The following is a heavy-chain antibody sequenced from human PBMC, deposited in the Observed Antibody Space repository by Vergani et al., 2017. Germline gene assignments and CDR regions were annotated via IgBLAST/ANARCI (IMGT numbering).Heavy chain of an antibody. CDR2: ISYDGSNK. CDR3: ARDWGYCSSTSCYGAFDI. CDR1: GFTFSSYA. Sequence: QVQLVESGGGVVQPGRSLRLSCAASGFTFSSYAMHWVRQAPGKGLEWVAVISYDGSNKYYADSVKGRFTISRDNSKNTLYLQMNSQRAEDTAVYYCARDWGYCSSTSCYGAFDIWGQGTMVTVSS. D-gene: IGHD2-2*01. V-gene: IGHV3-30-3*01. J-gene: IGHJ3*02.